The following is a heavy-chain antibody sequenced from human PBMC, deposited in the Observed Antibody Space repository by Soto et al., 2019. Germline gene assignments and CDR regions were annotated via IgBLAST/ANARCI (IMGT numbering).Heavy chain of an antibody. V-gene: IGHV5-10-1*01. CDR1: GYSFTSYW. J-gene: IGHJ3*02. D-gene: IGHD2-21*02. Sequence: PGESLKISCKGSGYSFTSYWISWVRQMPGKGLEWMGRIDPSVSYTNYSPSFQGHVTISADKSISTAYLQWSSLKASDTAMYYCARLEYCGGDCYRGRRAFDIWGQGTMVTVSS. CDR3: ARLEYCGGDCYRGRRAFDI. CDR2: IDPSVSYT.